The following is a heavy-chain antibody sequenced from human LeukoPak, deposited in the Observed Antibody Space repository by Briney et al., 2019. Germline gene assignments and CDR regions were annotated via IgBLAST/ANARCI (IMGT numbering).Heavy chain of an antibody. CDR2: INPSGGST. Sequence: GASVKVSCKASGYTFTSYGISWVRQAPGQGLEWMGIINPSGGSTSYAQKFQGRVTMTRDTSTSTVYMELSSLRSEDTAVYYCARDKTALYDSSGYTFDYWGQGTLVTVSS. V-gene: IGHV1-46*01. CDR3: ARDKTALYDSSGYTFDY. CDR1: GYTFTSYG. J-gene: IGHJ4*02. D-gene: IGHD3-22*01.